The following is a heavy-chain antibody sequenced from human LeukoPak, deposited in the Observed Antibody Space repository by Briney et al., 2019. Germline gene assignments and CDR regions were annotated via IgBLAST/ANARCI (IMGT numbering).Heavy chain of an antibody. CDR2: INHSGST. CDR1: GGSFSGYY. D-gene: IGHD3-10*01. Sequence: SETLSLTCAVYGGSFSGYYWNWIRQPPGKGLEWIGEINHSGSTNYNPSLKSRVTISVDTSKNQFSLKLSSVTAADTAVYYCARLPPGGVLLWFGGVDYWGQGTLVTVSS. CDR3: ARLPPGGVLLWFGGVDY. V-gene: IGHV4-34*01. J-gene: IGHJ4*02.